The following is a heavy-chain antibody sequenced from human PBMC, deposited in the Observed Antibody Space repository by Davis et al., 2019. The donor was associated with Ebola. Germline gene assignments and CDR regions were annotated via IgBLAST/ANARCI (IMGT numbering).Heavy chain of an antibody. CDR2: INHSGST. D-gene: IGHD3-22*01. J-gene: IGHJ6*02. Sequence: SETLSLTCAVYGGSFSGYYWSWIRQPPGKGLEWIGEINHSGSTNYNPSLKSRVTISVDTSKNQFSLKLSSVTAADTAVYYCARVERYYYDSSGYRAGYGMDVWGQGTTVTVSS. CDR3: ARVERYYYDSSGYRAGYGMDV. CDR1: GGSFSGYY. V-gene: IGHV4-34*01.